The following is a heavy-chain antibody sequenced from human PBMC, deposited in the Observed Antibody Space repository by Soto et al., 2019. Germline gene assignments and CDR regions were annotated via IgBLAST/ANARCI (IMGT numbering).Heavy chain of an antibody. J-gene: IGHJ3*02. CDR1: GGSFSGYY. CDR3: ARTKLELGLLGAFDI. D-gene: IGHD1-7*01. CDR2: INHSGST. V-gene: IGHV4-34*01. Sequence: SETLSLTCAVYGGSFSGYYWSWIRQPPGKGLEWIGEINHSGSTNYNPSLKSRVTISVDTSKNQFSLKLSSVTAADTAVYYCARTKLELGLLGAFDIWGQGTMVTVSS.